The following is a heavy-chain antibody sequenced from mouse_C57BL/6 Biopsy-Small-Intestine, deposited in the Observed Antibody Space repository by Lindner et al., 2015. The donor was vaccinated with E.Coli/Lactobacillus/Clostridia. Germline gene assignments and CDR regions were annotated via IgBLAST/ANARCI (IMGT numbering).Heavy chain of an antibody. CDR1: GYAFTSYG. CDR2: IYIGNGYT. D-gene: IGHD1-1*01. V-gene: IGHV1-58*01. Sequence: VQLQESGAELVRPGSSVKMSCKTSGYAFTSYGINWMNQRPGQGLQWIGYIYIGNGYTEYNEKFKGKATLTSDTSSSTAYMQLSSLTSEDSAIYFCARSDYGSTYGYFDVWGTGTTVTVSS. CDR3: ARSDYGSTYGYFDV. J-gene: IGHJ1*03.